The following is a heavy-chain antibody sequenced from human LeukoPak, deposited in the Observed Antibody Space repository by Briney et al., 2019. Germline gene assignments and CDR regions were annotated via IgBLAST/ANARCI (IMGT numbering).Heavy chain of an antibody. D-gene: IGHD6-13*01. CDR2: IYYSGST. V-gene: IGHV4-39*01. Sequence: SETLSLTCTVSGGSISSYYWGWIRQPPGKGLEWIGSIYYSGSTYYNPSLKSRVTISVDTSKNQFSLKLSSVTAADTAVYYCDIGIAAAGTGYWGQGTLVTVSS. J-gene: IGHJ4*02. CDR1: GGSISSYY. CDR3: DIGIAAAGTGY.